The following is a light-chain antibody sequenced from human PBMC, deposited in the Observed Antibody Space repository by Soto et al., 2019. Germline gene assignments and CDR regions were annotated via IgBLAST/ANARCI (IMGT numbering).Light chain of an antibody. CDR3: QQYNNWPLT. CDR1: QSVTSN. V-gene: IGKV3D-15*01. J-gene: IGKJ4*01. CDR2: DAS. Sequence: EIVLTQSPGSLSLSPGERATLSCRASQSVTSNYLAWYQQKPGQAPRLLIYDASNRATGIPARFSGSGSGTDFTLTISSLLSEDFAVYSCQQYNNWPLTFGGGTKVDIK.